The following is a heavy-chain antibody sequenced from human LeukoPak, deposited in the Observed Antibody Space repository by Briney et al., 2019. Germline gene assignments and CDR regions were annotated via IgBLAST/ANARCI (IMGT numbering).Heavy chain of an antibody. Sequence: GGSLRLSCAASGFTFSSYDMHWVRQATGKGLEWVSAIGTAGDTYYPGSVKGRFTISRENAKNSLYLQMNSLRAGDTAVYYCARAYDSSGYYYYYYGMDVWGQGTTVTVSS. CDR1: GFTFSSYD. V-gene: IGHV3-13*01. CDR3: ARAYDSSGYYYYYYGMDV. CDR2: IGTAGDT. D-gene: IGHD3-22*01. J-gene: IGHJ6*02.